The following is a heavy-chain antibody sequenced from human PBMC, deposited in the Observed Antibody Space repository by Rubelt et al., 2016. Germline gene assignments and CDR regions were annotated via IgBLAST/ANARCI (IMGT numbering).Heavy chain of an antibody. CDR2: INHSGST. J-gene: IGHJ4*02. CDR3: ARDRGGYSDY. CDR1: GGSFSGYY. V-gene: IGHV4-34*01. D-gene: IGHD3-22*01. Sequence: QVQLQQWGAGLLKPSETLSLTCAVYGGSFSGYYWSWIRQPPGKGLEWIGEINHSGSTNYNPSLKSRVTISVDTSKNQFSLKLSSVTAADTAVYYCARDRGGYSDYWGQGTLVTVSS.